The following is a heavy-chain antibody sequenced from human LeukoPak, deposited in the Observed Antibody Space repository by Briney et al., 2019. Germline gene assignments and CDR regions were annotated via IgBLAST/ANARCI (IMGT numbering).Heavy chain of an antibody. CDR1: GGSISSGSYY. V-gene: IGHV4-61*02. CDR2: IYTSGST. Sequence: SETLSLTCTASGGSISSGSYYWSWIRQPAGKGLEWIGRIYTSGSTNYNPSLKSRVTISVDTSKNQFSLKLSSVTAADTAVYYCARDGLGIPYYFDYWGQGTLVTVSS. D-gene: IGHD7-27*01. J-gene: IGHJ4*02. CDR3: ARDGLGIPYYFDY.